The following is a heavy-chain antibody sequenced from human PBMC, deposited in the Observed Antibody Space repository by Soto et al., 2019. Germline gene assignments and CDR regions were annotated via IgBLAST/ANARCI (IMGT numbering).Heavy chain of an antibody. CDR2: IYPDDSDT. J-gene: IGHJ6*02. CDR1: GEKETSYG. Sequence: GEADPISGEGSGEKETSYGCGWVREITGKGLAWMGIIYPDDSDTRYSPSFQGQVTISADKSIRNAYLQWSSLKASDTAIYYCARHIQTGSSSSYFYYYDLDVWGQGTTVPV. V-gene: IGHV5-51*01. CDR3: ARHIQTGSSSSYFYYYDLDV. D-gene: IGHD6-13*01.